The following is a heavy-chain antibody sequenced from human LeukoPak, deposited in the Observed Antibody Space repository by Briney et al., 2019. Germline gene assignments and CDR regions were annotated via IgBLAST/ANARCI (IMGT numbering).Heavy chain of an antibody. D-gene: IGHD3-22*01. J-gene: IGHJ4*02. CDR2: IYYSGST. Sequence: SETLSLTCTVSGGSISSYYWSWIRQPPGKGLEWIGYIYYSGSTKYNPSLKSRVTISVDTSKNQFSLNLSSVTAADTAVYYCARGGDSSGYYYPVFDYWGQGTLVTVSS. CDR3: ARGGDSSGYYYPVFDY. CDR1: GGSISSYY. V-gene: IGHV4-59*01.